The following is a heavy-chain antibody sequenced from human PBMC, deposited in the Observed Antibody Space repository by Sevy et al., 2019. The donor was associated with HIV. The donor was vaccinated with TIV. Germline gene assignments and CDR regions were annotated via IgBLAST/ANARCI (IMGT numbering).Heavy chain of an antibody. Sequence: GGCLRLSCAASGFTFSNYAMTWVRQAPGKGLEWVSTISGGGTITYYADSVKGRFTVSRDNSKNTLYLQMNSLRAEDTAVYYCAKNPGMAATGLYGMDVWGQGTTVTVSS. CDR3: AKNPGMAATGLYGMDV. J-gene: IGHJ6*02. V-gene: IGHV3-23*01. D-gene: IGHD6-13*01. CDR2: ISGGGTIT. CDR1: GFTFSNYA.